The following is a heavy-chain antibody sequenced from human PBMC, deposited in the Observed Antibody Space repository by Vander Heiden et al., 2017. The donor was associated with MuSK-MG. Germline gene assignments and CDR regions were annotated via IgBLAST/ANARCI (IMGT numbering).Heavy chain of an antibody. CDR3: TRDTGYSVGHGGTFQM. Sequence: ELQLVESGGGLTQPGRSQRLSCAASGFTFDTYAMHWVRHAPGKGLEWVAGISWSSNKIEYAESGKGRFTISRDNAKNSLYLEMSSLTHEDTALYYCTRDTGYSVGHGGTFQMWGLGTMVTIS. CDR2: ISWSSNKI. J-gene: IGHJ3*01. V-gene: IGHV3-9*01. D-gene: IGHD5-18*01. CDR1: GFTFDTYA.